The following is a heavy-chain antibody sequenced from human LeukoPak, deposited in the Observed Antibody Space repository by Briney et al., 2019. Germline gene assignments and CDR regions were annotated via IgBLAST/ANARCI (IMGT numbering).Heavy chain of an antibody. CDR1: GASTTIVSSY. D-gene: IGHD5-12*01. CDR3: ARYSGYSGQDYPR. CDR2: TFINGST. Sequence: SQTLSPTCSVSGASTTIVSSYWGWVRHPAGKGLEWIGRTFINGSTNYNSSLKSRVTISSDTSKNEFSLNLRSVSAADTAVYYCARYSGYSGQDYPRWGQGILVTVSS. V-gene: IGHV4-61*02. J-gene: IGHJ4*02.